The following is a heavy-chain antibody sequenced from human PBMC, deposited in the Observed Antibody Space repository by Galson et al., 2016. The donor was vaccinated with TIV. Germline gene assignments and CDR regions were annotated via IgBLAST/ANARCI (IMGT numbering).Heavy chain of an antibody. Sequence: QSGAEVKKPGESLKISCKASGYRFTTSWIGWVRQMPGKGMEWMGVIYPADSDTRYSPFFQGQVTISADKSTKSAYLQWSSLKAPYTAIYYCAKIGYCYSSTDCYAYDAFHIWGQGTMVIVSS. CDR3: AKIGYCYSSTDCYAYDAFHI. J-gene: IGHJ3*02. CDR1: GYRFTTSW. CDR2: IYPADSDT. V-gene: IGHV5-51*01. D-gene: IGHD2-2*01.